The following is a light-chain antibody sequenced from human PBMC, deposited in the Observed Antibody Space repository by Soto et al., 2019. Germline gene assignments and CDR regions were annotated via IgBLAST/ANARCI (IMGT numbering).Light chain of an antibody. CDR1: QGIGDT. J-gene: IGKJ1*01. CDR3: HQRQSWPRT. Sequence: EVVMRQSPATLSVSPGEGATLSCRASQGIGDTLAWYQHKPGQTPRLLIYDTSIRAAGIPARFSASGSGTDFTLTISDVQPEDFALYYCHQRQSWPRTFGQGTKVDIK. V-gene: IGKV3D-15*03. CDR2: DTS.